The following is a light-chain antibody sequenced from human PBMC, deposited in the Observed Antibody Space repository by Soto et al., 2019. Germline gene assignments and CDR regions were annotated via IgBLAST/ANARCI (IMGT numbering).Light chain of an antibody. CDR1: SSDVGGYNY. J-gene: IGLJ2*01. Sequence: QSVLTQPPSASGSPGQSVTISCTGTSSDVGGYNYVSWYQQHPGKAPKLMIYDVSKRPSGVPDRFSGSKSGNTASLTVAGLHADDEADYYRSSYAGLNNLVFGGGTKLTVL. V-gene: IGLV2-8*01. CDR3: SSYAGLNNLV. CDR2: DVS.